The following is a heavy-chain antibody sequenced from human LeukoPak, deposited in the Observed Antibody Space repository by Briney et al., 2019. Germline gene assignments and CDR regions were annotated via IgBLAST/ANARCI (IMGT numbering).Heavy chain of an antibody. CDR3: VGTMIVGVPYYFDY. D-gene: IGHD3-22*01. CDR2: IYTSGST. J-gene: IGHJ4*02. V-gene: IGHV4-4*07. Sequence: PSETLSLTCTVSGGAISSYYWSWIAKPAGKGLEWIGRIYTSGSTNYNPSLERRVTMSVDTSKNQFSLKLSSVTAADTAVYYCVGTMIVGVPYYFDYWGQGTLVTVSS. CDR1: GGAISSYY.